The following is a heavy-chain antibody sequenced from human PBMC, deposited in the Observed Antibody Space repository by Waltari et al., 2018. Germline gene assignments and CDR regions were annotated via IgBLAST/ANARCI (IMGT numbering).Heavy chain of an antibody. Sequence: QVQLVESGGGVVQPGGSLRLSCAASGFTFSSYGMHWVRQAPGKGLEWVAFIRYDGSNKYYADSGKGRFTIARDNSKNTLYLQMNSLRAEDTAVYYCAKDMEDGDYGSWSPPDYWGQGTLVTVSS. J-gene: IGHJ4*02. V-gene: IGHV3-30*02. CDR1: GFTFSSYG. D-gene: IGHD4-17*01. CDR3: AKDMEDGDYGSWSPPDY. CDR2: IRYDGSNK.